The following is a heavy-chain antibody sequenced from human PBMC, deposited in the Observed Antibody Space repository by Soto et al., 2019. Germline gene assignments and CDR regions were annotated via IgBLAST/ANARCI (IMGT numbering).Heavy chain of an antibody. CDR1: GFTFSSYS. CDR2: ISSSSSYI. V-gene: IGHV3-21*01. J-gene: IGHJ6*03. D-gene: IGHD3-3*01. CDR3: ASQYYDFWSGYPLVYYYMDV. Sequence: GSLRLSCASSGFTFSSYSMNWVRQAPGKGLEWVSSISSSSSYIYYADSVKGRFTISRDNAKNSLYLQMNSLRAEDTAVYYCASQYYDFWSGYPLVYYYMDVWGKGTTVTVSS.